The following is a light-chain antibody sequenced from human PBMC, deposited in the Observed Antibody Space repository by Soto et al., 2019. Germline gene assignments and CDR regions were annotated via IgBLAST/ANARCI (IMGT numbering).Light chain of an antibody. CDR3: QSYDSSLSGFYV. J-gene: IGLJ1*01. Sequence: QSVLTQPPSASGSPGQSVTISCTGTSSDVGGYKYVSWYQQHPGKAPKLLIYGNSNRPSGVPDRFSGSKSGTSASLAITGLQAEDEADYYCQSYDSSLSGFYVFGTGTKVTAL. CDR2: GNS. V-gene: IGLV2-8*01. CDR1: SSDVGGYKY.